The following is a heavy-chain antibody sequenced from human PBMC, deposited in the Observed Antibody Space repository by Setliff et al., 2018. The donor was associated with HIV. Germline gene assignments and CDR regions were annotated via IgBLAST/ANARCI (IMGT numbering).Heavy chain of an antibody. CDR2: INPNNGGT. Sequence: ASVKVSCKASGYTFTGYYMHWVRQAPGQGLEWMGWINPNNGGTNYAQKFQDRVTMTRDTSISTAYMELSRLRSDDTAVYYCARAGGGATDQAFDIWGQGTMVTVSS. D-gene: IGHD2-2*01. CDR1: GYTFTGYY. CDR3: ARAGGGATDQAFDI. J-gene: IGHJ3*02. V-gene: IGHV1-2*02.